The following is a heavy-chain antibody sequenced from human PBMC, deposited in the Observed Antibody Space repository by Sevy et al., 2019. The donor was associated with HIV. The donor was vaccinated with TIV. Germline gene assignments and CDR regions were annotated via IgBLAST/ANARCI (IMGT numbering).Heavy chain of an antibody. Sequence: ASVKVSCKASGYTFTSYAIHWVRQAPGQRLEWMGWINPGNGNTKYSQKFQGRVTITRDTSASTTYMELSSPRSEDTAVYYCARSVIPTAIFDYWGRGTLVTVSS. V-gene: IGHV1-3*01. CDR2: INPGNGNT. CDR3: ARSVIPTAIFDY. D-gene: IGHD2-2*01. J-gene: IGHJ4*02. CDR1: GYTFTSYA.